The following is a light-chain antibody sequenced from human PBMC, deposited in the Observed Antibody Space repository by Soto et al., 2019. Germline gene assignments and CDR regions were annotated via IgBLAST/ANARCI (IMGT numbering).Light chain of an antibody. J-gene: IGKJ1*01. CDR3: QQYYTTPRA. CDR1: QSVLYSSNNKNY. V-gene: IGKV4-1*01. Sequence: DIVMTQSPDSLAVSLGERATINCKSSQSVLYSSNNKNYLAWYQQKPGQPPNLLIYWASTRESGVPDRFSGSGSGTDFNLTISSLQAEDVAVYYCQQYYTTPRAFGQGTKVEIK. CDR2: WAS.